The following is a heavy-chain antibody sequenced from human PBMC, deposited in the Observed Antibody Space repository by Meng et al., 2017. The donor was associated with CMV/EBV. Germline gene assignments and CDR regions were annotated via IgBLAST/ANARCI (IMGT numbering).Heavy chain of an antibody. CDR3: ARDWGGTSFKHLPHNDY. CDR2: ISSSSSTI. CDR1: GFTFSSYS. Sequence: GESLKISCAASGFTFSSYSMNCVRQAPGQGLEWVSYISSSSSTIYYADSVKGRFTIARDNAKNSLYLQMNSLRAEDTAVYYCARDWGGTSFKHLPHNDYWGQGTMVTVSS. J-gene: IGHJ4*02. V-gene: IGHV3-48*04. D-gene: IGHD3-16*01.